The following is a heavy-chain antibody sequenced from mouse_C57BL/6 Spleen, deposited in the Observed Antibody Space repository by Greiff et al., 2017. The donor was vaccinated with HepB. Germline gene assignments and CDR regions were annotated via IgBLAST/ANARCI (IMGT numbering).Heavy chain of an antibody. CDR2: IHLNSGST. D-gene: IGHD2-1*01. CDR1: GYTFTSYW. J-gene: IGHJ2*01. CDR3: VRGGYYGNLDY. V-gene: IGHV1-64*01. Sequence: VQLQQSGAELVKPGASVKLSCKASGYTFTSYWMHWVKQRPGQGLEWIGMIHLNSGSTNYNEKFKGKATLTVDKSSSTAYMQLSSLTSEDSAVYYCVRGGYYGNLDYWGQGTTLTVSS.